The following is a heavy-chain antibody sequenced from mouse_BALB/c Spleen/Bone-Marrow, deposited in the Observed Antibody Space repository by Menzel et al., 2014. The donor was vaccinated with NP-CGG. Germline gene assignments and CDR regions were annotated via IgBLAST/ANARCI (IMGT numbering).Heavy chain of an antibody. J-gene: IGHJ3*01. V-gene: IGHV5-9-2*01. CDR2: ISGGGSYT. CDR3: ARHAYYDQTEVSFVY. CDR1: GFTFNSYG. Sequence: EVQVVESGGGLVKSGGSLKLSCAASGFTFNSYGMSWVRQTPEKRLEWVATISGGGSYTFYPDSVKGRFTTSRDNAKNNLYLQLSSLRSEDTALYYCARHAYYDQTEVSFVYWGQGTLVTVSA. D-gene: IGHD2-4*01.